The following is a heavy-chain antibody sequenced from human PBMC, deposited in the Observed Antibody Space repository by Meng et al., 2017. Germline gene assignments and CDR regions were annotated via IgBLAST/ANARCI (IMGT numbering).Heavy chain of an antibody. CDR1: GFTFSSYA. V-gene: IGHV3-23*01. CDR2: ISGSGGST. D-gene: IGHD3-16*02. J-gene: IGHJ6*02. Sequence: GESLKISCAASGFTFSSYAMSWVRQAPGKGLEWVSAISGSGGSTYYADSVKGRFTISRDNPKNTLYLQMNSLRAEDTAVYYCAKDYLSFTAAYGMDVWGQGTTVTVSS. CDR3: AKDYLSFTAAYGMDV.